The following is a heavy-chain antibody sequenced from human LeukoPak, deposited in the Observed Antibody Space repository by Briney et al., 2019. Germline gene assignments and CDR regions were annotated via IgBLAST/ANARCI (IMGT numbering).Heavy chain of an antibody. J-gene: IGHJ4*02. CDR3: ARGTRRHYDGSGYYYGEFDS. D-gene: IGHD3-22*01. CDR2: VFYSGST. CDR1: DDSIKSYF. Sequence: SETLSLTCTVSDDSIKSYFWTWIRQSPGKGMEWIGYVFYSGSTSYNPSLRSRLTMSVDTSKSQFSLNLNSVTTADTAMYYCARGTRRHYDGSGYYYGEFDSWGQGILVTVSS. V-gene: IGHV4-59*01.